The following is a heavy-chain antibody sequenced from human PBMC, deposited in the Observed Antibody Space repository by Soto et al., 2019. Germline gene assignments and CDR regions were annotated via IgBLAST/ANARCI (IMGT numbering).Heavy chain of an antibody. D-gene: IGHD2-2*01. Sequence: QVQLQQWGAGLVRPSETLSLTCAVYGGSFSGYYWTWIRQPPGKGLGWIGDINHSGSTNYNSSLKSRVTIAVDTSNNQLSLKLRSVTAADTAVYYCAREEVPQWFTRGYYGMDVWGQGTTVTVSS. J-gene: IGHJ6*02. CDR3: AREEVPQWFTRGYYGMDV. V-gene: IGHV4-34*01. CDR1: GGSFSGYY. CDR2: INHSGST.